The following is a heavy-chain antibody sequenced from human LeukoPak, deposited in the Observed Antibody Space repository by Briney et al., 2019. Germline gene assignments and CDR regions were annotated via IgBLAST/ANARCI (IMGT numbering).Heavy chain of an antibody. Sequence: GGSLRLSCAASGFTFSSYSMNWVRQAPGKGLEWISGITGSTYSTYYADSVRGRFTISRDNSKNTLYLQMNSLRAEDTAVYYCAKDQLNRFCSGGSCSITHDYWGQGTLVTVSS. CDR1: GFTFSSYS. CDR2: ITGSTYST. V-gene: IGHV3-23*01. D-gene: IGHD2-15*01. CDR3: AKDQLNRFCSGGSCSITHDY. J-gene: IGHJ4*02.